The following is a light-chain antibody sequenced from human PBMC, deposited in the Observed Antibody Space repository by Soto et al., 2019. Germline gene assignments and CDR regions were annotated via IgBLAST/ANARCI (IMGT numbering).Light chain of an antibody. J-gene: IGKJ3*01. CDR2: GAS. V-gene: IGKV3-20*01. CDR1: ESVSSSF. Sequence: EIVLTQSPGTLSLSPGERATLSCRASESVSSSFLAWYQQTPGQAPRLLIYGASSRATGIPDRFSGSGSGTAFTLTIARLEPEDFTMYYCQHYSSAPIFTFGPGTKVDIK. CDR3: QHYSSAPIFT.